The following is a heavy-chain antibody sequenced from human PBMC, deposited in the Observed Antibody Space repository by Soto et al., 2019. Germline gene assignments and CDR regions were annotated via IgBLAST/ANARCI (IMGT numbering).Heavy chain of an antibody. CDR1: GLTVSRNY. D-gene: IGHD3-22*01. Sequence: EQLVESGGGLIQPGGSLRISCAFSGLTVSRNYMSWVRQAPGKGLDWVSVLYSGGSSSYAESVKGRFTISRDSSTNILFLQMNSLRPEDTAIYYCAHSSGHHSYFDSWGQGTLVTVSS. CDR3: AHSSGHHSYFDS. V-gene: IGHV3-53*01. J-gene: IGHJ4*02. CDR2: LYSGGSS.